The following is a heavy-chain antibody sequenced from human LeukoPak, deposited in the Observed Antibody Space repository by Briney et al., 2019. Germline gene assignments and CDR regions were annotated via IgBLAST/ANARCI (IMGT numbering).Heavy chain of an antibody. V-gene: IGHV3-48*01. CDR3: ARQRAGFTVTTSDY. D-gene: IGHD4-17*01. Sequence: PGGSLRPSCAASGFTFSSYSMNWVRQAPGKGLEWVSYISGSSSTISYADSVKGRFTISRDNAKNSLYLQMNSLRAEDTAVHYCARQRAGFTVTTSDYWGQGTLVTVSS. CDR2: ISGSSSTI. CDR1: GFTFSSYS. J-gene: IGHJ4*02.